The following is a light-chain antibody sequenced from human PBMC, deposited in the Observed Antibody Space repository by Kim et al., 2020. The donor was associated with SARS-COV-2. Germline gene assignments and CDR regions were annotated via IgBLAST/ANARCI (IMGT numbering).Light chain of an antibody. CDR1: SSNIGSNT. J-gene: IGLJ3*02. V-gene: IGLV1-44*01. CDR3: AVWADSLTGWV. Sequence: QSVLTQPPSASGTPGQRVTISCSGSSSNIGSNTVSWYQQLPGTAPKLLIYSNNERPSGVPDRFSGSKSGTSASLAISGLQSEDEAAYYCAVWADSLTGWVFGGGTQLTVL. CDR2: SNN.